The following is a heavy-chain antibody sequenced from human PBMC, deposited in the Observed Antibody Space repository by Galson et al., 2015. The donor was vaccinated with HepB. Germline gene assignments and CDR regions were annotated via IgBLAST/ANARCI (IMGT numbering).Heavy chain of an antibody. CDR2: IWYDGSNK. J-gene: IGHJ5*02. Sequence: SLRLSCAASGFTFSSYGMHWVRQAPGKGLEWVAVIWYDGSNKYYADSVKGRFTISRDNSKNTLYLQMNSLRAEDTAVYYCARDAGSCSGGSCYSGWFDPWGQGTLVTVSS. CDR3: ARDAGSCSGGSCYSGWFDP. CDR1: GFTFSSYG. V-gene: IGHV3-33*01. D-gene: IGHD2-15*01.